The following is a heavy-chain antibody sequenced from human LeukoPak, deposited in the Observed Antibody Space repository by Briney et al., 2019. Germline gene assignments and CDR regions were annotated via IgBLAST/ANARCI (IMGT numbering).Heavy chain of an antibody. Sequence: SETLSLTCNVSGGSLSSHYWSWVRQSPEKGLEWIGQIYHTGSTHYNPSLRSRFAISVDTSKNKLFLNVKSVTAAVTAVYYCAREGRWGMKYYFDFWGQGTLVIVSS. CDR1: GGSLSSHY. D-gene: IGHD4-23*01. J-gene: IGHJ4*02. V-gene: IGHV4-59*11. CDR3: AREGRWGMKYYFDF. CDR2: IYHTGST.